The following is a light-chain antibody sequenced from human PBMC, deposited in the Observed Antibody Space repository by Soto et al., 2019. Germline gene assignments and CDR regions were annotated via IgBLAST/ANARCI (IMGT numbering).Light chain of an antibody. CDR2: DAS. CDR1: QSVVIF. CDR3: QHRSNWLGT. Sequence: EIVLTQSPATLSLSPGESAPLSCRASQSVVIFLAWYQQKSGQTPRLLIYDASNRAPGIPARFSGSGAGTDFTLTISSLEPEDFAVYYCQHRSNWLGTFGPGTKGDI. V-gene: IGKV3-11*01. J-gene: IGKJ3*01.